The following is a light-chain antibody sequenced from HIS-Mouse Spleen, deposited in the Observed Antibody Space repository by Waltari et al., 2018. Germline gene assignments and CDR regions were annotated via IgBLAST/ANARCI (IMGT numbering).Light chain of an antibody. Sequence: SYELTQPPSVSVSTGQTARNTCSGDALPKQSAYWYQQKPGQAPVLVIYKDSERPSGIPERFSGSSSGTTVTLTISGVQAEDEADYYCQSADSSGTGWVFGGGTKLTVL. CDR2: KDS. CDR1: ALPKQS. CDR3: QSADSSGTGWV. V-gene: IGLV3-25*03. J-gene: IGLJ3*02.